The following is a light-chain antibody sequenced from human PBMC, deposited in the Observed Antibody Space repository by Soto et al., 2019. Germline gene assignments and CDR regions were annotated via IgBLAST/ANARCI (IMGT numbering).Light chain of an antibody. J-gene: IGLJ2*01. CDR1: SSDVGAYNY. CDR3: SSYAGSNTVV. CDR2: EVS. Sequence: QSALTQPPSASGSPGQSVTISCTGTSSDVGAYNYVSWYQHLPGKVPQALIYEVSKRPSGVPDRFSGSKSGNTASLPVSGLQADDEADYYCSSYAGSNTVVFGGGTKLTVL. V-gene: IGLV2-8*01.